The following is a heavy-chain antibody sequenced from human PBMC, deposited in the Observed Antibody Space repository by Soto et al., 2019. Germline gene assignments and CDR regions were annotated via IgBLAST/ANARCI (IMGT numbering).Heavy chain of an antibody. CDR1: GGTFTSDA. Sequence: QVQLVQSGAEVKQPGSSVKVACKASGGTFTSDAISWVRQAPGHGLEWMGGITPVFETPNYAQKFQGRVTITAAESTGTAYMELSSLRSEDTAVYYGARAIHGYNYRVDFWGQGTPVTVSS. V-gene: IGHV1-69*01. CDR3: ARAIHGYNYRVDF. J-gene: IGHJ6*02. D-gene: IGHD5-12*01. CDR2: ITPVFETP.